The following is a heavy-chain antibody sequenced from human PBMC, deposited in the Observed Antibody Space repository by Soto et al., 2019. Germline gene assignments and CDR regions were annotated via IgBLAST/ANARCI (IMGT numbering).Heavy chain of an antibody. V-gene: IGHV3-7*03. D-gene: IGHD4-4*01. Sequence: EVQLVQSGGGLVQPGGSLRLSCVGSGFTFTDFYMNWVRQAPGKGLEWVANIRPDGSETNYVESVKGRFTTSRDNAKNSLFLKMHSLRADDTAVYYCAGWGGHDYNYWGQGILVTVSS. CDR3: AGWGGHDYNY. CDR1: GFTFTDFY. CDR2: IRPDGSET. J-gene: IGHJ4*02.